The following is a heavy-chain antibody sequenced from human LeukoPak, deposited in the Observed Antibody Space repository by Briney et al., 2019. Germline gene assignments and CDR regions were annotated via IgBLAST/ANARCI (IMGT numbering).Heavy chain of an antibody. D-gene: IGHD2-21*02. Sequence: SVKVSCKASGGTFSSYAISWVRQAPGQGLEWMGGIIPIFGTANYAQKFQGRVTITADESTSTAYMELSSLRSEDTAVYYCARDGTHCGGDCPDYWGQGTLVTVSS. CDR2: IIPIFGTA. CDR3: ARDGTHCGGDCPDY. V-gene: IGHV1-69*13. CDR1: GGTFSSYA. J-gene: IGHJ4*02.